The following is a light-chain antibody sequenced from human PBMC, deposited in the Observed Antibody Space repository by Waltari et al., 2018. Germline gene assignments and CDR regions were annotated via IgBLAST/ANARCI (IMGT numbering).Light chain of an antibody. CDR3: SSYTTISACV. V-gene: IGLV2-14*01. CDR2: DVF. J-gene: IGLJ1*01. CDR1: SSDVGGYNY. Sequence: QSALTQPASVSGSPGQSITISCTGTSSDVGGYNYVSWYQQHPGKAPKVVIYDVFRRPSGVSNRFSGSKSGNTASLTISGLQAEDEADYYCSSYTTISACVFGTGTKVTVL.